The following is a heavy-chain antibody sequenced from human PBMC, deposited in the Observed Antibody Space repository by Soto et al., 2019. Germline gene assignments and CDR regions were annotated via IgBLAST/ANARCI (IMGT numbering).Heavy chain of an antibody. CDR1: GGTFSSYA. J-gene: IGHJ6*02. V-gene: IGHV1-69*13. D-gene: IGHD2-15*01. Sequence: ASVKVSCKASGGTFSSYAISWVRQAPGQGLEWMGGIIPIFGTANYAQEFQGRVTITADESTSTAYMELSSLRSEDTAVYYCARNRGYQIAGYGMDVWGQGTTVTVSS. CDR2: IIPIFGTA. CDR3: ARNRGYQIAGYGMDV.